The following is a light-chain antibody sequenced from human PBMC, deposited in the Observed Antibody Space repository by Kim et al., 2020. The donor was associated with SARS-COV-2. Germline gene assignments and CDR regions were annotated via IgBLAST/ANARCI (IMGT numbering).Light chain of an antibody. CDR2: DTF. V-gene: IGKV3-11*01. J-gene: IGKJ4*01. CDR1: QSVGTF. Sequence: SLSPGERAPLSCRASQSVGTFLAWYQQHPGQSPRLLIYDTFNRATGIPARFSGSWSGTDFTLTISSLEPEDFAVYYCQQRASWPLTFGGGTKLEI. CDR3: QQRASWPLT.